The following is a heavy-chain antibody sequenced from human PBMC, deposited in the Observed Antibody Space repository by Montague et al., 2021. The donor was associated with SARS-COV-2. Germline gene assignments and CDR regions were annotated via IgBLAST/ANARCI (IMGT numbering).Heavy chain of an antibody. J-gene: IGHJ6*02. CDR2: IKQDGSEK. CDR3: ARDFQSDSSGYYYYGMDV. CDR1: GFTFSSYW. V-gene: IGHV3-7*01. D-gene: IGHD3-22*01. Sequence: SLRLSCAASGFTFSSYWMSWVRQAPGKGLEWVANIKQDGSEKYYVDSVKGRFTISGDDAKNSLYLQMNSLRAEDTAVYYCARDFQSDSSGYYYYGMDVWGQGTTVTVSS.